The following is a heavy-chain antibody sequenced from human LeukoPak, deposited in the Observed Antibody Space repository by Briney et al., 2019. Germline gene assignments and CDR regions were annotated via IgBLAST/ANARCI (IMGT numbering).Heavy chain of an antibody. D-gene: IGHD3-10*01. V-gene: IGHV3-30*02. J-gene: IGHJ4*02. CDR2: IRHDGSDQ. CDR1: GFNFNTFG. CDR3: AKQIDGSGTFLYPKYFDY. Sequence: GGSLRLSCAASGFNFNTFGMHWVRQTPGKGLEWVAFIRHDGSDQYYADSVKGRFTLSRDNSQSTLYLQMNSLRTGDTAIYYCAKQIDGSGTFLYPKYFDYWGQGTLVTVSS.